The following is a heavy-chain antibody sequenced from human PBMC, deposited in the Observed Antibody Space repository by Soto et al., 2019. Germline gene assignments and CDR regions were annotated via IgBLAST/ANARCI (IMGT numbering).Heavy chain of an antibody. CDR3: ARGSPLGFGVDWFDP. CDR1: GGSVSSGSYY. CDR2: IYYSGST. D-gene: IGHD2-8*01. Sequence: SETLSLTCTVSGGSVSSGSYYWSWIRQPPGKGLEWIGYIYYSGSTNYNPSLKSRVTISVDTSKNQFSLKLSSVTAADTAVYYCARGSPLGFGVDWFDPWGQGTLVT. V-gene: IGHV4-61*01. J-gene: IGHJ5*02.